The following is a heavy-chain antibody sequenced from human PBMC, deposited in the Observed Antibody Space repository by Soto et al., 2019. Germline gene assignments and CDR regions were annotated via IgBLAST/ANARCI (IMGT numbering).Heavy chain of an antibody. J-gene: IGHJ4*02. V-gene: IGHV3-53*01. CDR1: GFSVSTNY. Sequence: HPVGSLRLSCAASGFSVSTNYMSWVRQAPGKGLEWVSIIYAGGTTYYADSVKGRFTISRDISKNTVYLQMSSLRAEDTATYYCAKGGRRRGSYPPLDYWGQGTLVTVSS. CDR2: IYAGGTT. CDR3: AKGGRRRGSYPPLDY. D-gene: IGHD1-26*01.